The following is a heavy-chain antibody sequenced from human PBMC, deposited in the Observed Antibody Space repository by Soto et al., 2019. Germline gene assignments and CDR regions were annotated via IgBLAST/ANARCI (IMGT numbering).Heavy chain of an antibody. D-gene: IGHD2-21*02. CDR1: GFTFSTYS. V-gene: IGHV3-30-3*02. J-gene: IGHJ5*02. CDR2: ISYDGNRI. Sequence: QVQLVESGGGVVHRGESLRLSCAASGFTFSTYSMNWVRQSPGKGLEWVAVISYDGNRIYYADSVKGRFTISRDNAKNTMFLQMSGLRPEDTAIYYCARGLVVTAKGWFDLWGQGTQVTVSS. CDR3: ARGLVVTAKGWFDL.